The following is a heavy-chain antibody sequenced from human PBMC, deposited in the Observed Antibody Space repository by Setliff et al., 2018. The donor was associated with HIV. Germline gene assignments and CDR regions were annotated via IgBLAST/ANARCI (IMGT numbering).Heavy chain of an antibody. J-gene: IGHJ6*03. CDR3: VRATTVLYMDV. CDR1: GYSFTNYW. V-gene: IGHV5-51*01. CDR2: IYPGDSDI. Sequence: PGESLKISCKGSGYSFTNYWIGWVRQMPGKGLEWMGIIYPGDSDIQYSPSLQGQVTISADKSTSTAFLQWSSLKASDTAMYHCVRATTVLYMDVWGKGTTVTVSS. D-gene: IGHD4-17*01.